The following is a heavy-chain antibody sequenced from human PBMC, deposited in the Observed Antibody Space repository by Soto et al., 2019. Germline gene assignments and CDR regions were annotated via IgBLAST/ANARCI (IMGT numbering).Heavy chain of an antibody. CDR1: GFSFSNYG. CDR3: AKGNNIDYCGGGDYFDF. D-gene: IGHD2-21*01. CDR2: ISYEGSNK. J-gene: IGHJ4*02. V-gene: IGHV3-30*05. Sequence: QVQLVESGRGVVQPGRSLRLSCAASGFSFSNYGMHWVRQAPGKGLEWVAVISYEGSNKYYADSVKGRFTISRDNSNNTLYLQMNSLRPKGTAVYYGAKGNNIDYCGGGDYFDFWGQGTLVSVSP.